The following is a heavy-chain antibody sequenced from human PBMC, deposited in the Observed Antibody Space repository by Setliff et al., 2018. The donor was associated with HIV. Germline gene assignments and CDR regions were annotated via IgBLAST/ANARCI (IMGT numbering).Heavy chain of an antibody. CDR3: ARDLYRCSSSSWVFDY. D-gene: IGHD6-6*01. CDR2: ISSSSSTI. Sequence: PGGSLRLSCAASGFTFSSYEMNWVRQAPGKGLEWVSYISSSSSTIYYADSVKGRFTISRDNAKNSLCLQMNSLRAEDTAVYYCARDLYRCSSSSWVFDYWGQGTLVTVSS. CDR1: GFTFSSYE. V-gene: IGHV3-48*01. J-gene: IGHJ4*02.